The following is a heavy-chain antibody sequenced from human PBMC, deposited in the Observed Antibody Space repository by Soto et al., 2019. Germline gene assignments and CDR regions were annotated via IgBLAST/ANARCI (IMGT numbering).Heavy chain of an antibody. V-gene: IGHV3-23*01. CDR2: ISGSGGST. J-gene: IGHJ5*02. CDR1: VFTFISYA. D-gene: IGHD1-20*01. Sequence: GGSLRLSCAASVFTFISYAMSWVRQAPGKGLEWVSAISGSGGSTYYADSVKGRFTISRDNSKNTLYLQMNSLRAEDTAVYYCAKDGHNWDTNWFDPWGQGTLVTVSS. CDR3: AKDGHNWDTNWFDP.